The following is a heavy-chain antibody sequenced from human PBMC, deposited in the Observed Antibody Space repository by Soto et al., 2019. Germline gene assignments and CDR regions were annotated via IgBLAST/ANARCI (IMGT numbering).Heavy chain of an antibody. CDR2: INHSGST. CDR1: GGSFSGYY. Sequence: SETLSLTCAVYGGSFSGYYWSWIRQPPGKGLEWIGEINHSGSTNYNPSLKSRVTISVDTSKNQFSLKLSSVTAADTAVYYCARDRLRLHTWFDPWGQGTLVTVSS. J-gene: IGHJ5*02. V-gene: IGHV4-34*01. D-gene: IGHD4-4*01. CDR3: ARDRLRLHTWFDP.